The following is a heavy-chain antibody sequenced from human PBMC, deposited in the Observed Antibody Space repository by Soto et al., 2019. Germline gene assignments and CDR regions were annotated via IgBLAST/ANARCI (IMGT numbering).Heavy chain of an antibody. Sequence: PGGSLRLSCAASGFTFSDYYMSWIRQAPGKGLEWVSYIRSSSDYTNYADSVKGRFTISRDNAKNSLYLQMNSLRAEDTAVYYCARGRMTAGGYDYWGQGTLVTVSS. V-gene: IGHV3-11*05. J-gene: IGHJ4*02. D-gene: IGHD2-21*02. CDR1: GFTFSDYY. CDR2: IRSSSDYT. CDR3: ARGRMTAGGYDY.